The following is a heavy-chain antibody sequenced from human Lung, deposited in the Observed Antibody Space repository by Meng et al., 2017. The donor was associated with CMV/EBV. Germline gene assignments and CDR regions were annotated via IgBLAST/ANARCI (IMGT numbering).Heavy chain of an antibody. D-gene: IGHD3-10*01. J-gene: IGHJ4*02. CDR3: AKSYYGSYESLDD. V-gene: IGHV1-46*02. CDR1: GYNFNNYY. CDR2: SNARGGTT. Sequence: ASGYNFNNYYMHWVRQAPGHGLEWMGISNARGGTTTYAQKFQGRVTMTRDTSTSTLYMELSSLRSEDTAVYYCAKSYYGSYESLDDWGQGTLVTVSS.